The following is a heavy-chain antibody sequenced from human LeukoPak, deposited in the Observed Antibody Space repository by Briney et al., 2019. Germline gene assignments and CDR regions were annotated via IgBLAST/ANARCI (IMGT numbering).Heavy chain of an antibody. V-gene: IGHV3-30*02. CDR2: VRSDGSIE. Sequence: PAGGSLRLSCAASGFTFSSYGMHWVRQAPGKGLEWVAFVRSDGSIEYYADSVKGRFTISRDNSKNTLYLQMNSLRAEDTAVYYCAKAGYPEEDYYYGMDVWGQGTTVTVSS. CDR3: AKAGYPEEDYYYGMDV. CDR1: GFTFSSYG. J-gene: IGHJ6*02. D-gene: IGHD5-12*01.